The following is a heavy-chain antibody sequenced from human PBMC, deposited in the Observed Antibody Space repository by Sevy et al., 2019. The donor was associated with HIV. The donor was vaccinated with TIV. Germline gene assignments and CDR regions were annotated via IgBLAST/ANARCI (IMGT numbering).Heavy chain of an antibody. Sequence: ASVKVSCKASGYTFTSYGISWLRQAPGQGLEWMGWISAYNGNTNYAQKLQGRVTMTTDTSTSTAYMELRSLRSDDTAVYYCARLHSSSWLNNNWFDPWGQGTLVTVSS. CDR1: GYTFTSYG. J-gene: IGHJ5*02. CDR2: ISAYNGNT. V-gene: IGHV1-18*01. CDR3: ARLHSSSWLNNNWFDP. D-gene: IGHD6-13*01.